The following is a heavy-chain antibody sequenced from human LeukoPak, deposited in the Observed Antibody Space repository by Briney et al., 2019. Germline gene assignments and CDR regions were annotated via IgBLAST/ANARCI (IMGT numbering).Heavy chain of an antibody. V-gene: IGHV1-46*01. D-gene: IGHD1-26*01. CDR3: ARDSGMGASGAYFPH. J-gene: IGHJ1*01. CDR2: INPSGGST. Sequence: ASVKVSCKASGYTFTSYYMHWVRQAPGQGLEWMGIINPSGGSTSYAQKFQGRVTMTRDTSTSTVYMELSSLRSEDTAVYYCARDSGMGASGAYFPHWGQGTLVTVSS. CDR1: GYTFTSYY.